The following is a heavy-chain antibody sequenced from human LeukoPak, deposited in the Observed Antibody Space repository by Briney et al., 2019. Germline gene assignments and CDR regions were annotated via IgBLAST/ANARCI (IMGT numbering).Heavy chain of an antibody. D-gene: IGHD1-26*01. Sequence: SETLSLTCTVSGGSISSSSYYWGWIRQPPGKGLEWIGSIYYSGSTYYNPSLKSRVTISVDTSKNQFSLKLSSVTAADTAVYYCARLGEWGLSCDYWGQGTLVTVSS. V-gene: IGHV4-39*01. CDR2: IYYSGST. CDR1: GGSISSSSYY. CDR3: ARLGEWGLSCDY. J-gene: IGHJ4*02.